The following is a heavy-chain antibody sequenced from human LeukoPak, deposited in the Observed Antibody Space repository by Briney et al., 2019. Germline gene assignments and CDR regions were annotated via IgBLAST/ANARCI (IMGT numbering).Heavy chain of an antibody. CDR2: INPSGGST. CDR3: ARGWGYYDILTGSYPPGWFDP. D-gene: IGHD3-9*01. J-gene: IGHJ5*02. CDR1: GYTFTSYY. V-gene: IGHV1-46*01. Sequence: GASVKVSCKASGYTFTSYYMHWVRQAPGQGLEWMGIINPSGGSTSYAQKFQGRVTMTRDMSTSTVYMELSSLRSEDTAVYYCARGWGYYDILTGSYPPGWFDPWGQGTLVAVSP.